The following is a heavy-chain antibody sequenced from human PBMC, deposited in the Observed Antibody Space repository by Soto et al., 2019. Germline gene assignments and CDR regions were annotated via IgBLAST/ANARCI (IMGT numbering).Heavy chain of an antibody. V-gene: IGHV3-23*01. CDR1: GFTVSSHA. Sequence: EVQVLESGGGLVQPGGSLRLSCEGSGFTVSSHAMTWIRQAPGKGPEWVSTVTADGGTYYADSVKGRFAMSRDTSENTLYLQMNSLGAEDTAAYYCAPHVSCSGGSCQYDAVAIRFQGTMVTGSS. CDR2: VTADGGT. D-gene: IGHD2-15*01. CDR3: APHVSCSGGSCQYDAVAI. J-gene: IGHJ3*02.